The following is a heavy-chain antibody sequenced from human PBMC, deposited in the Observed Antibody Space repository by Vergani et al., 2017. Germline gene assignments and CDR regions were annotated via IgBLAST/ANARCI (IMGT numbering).Heavy chain of an antibody. Sequence: EVQLVESGGGLVQPGGSLRLSCAASGFTFSSYWMHWVRQAPGKGLVWVSRINSDGSSTSYADSVKGRFTISKDISKNTLYLQMNSLRGDDTAVYYCARETRDTPSSLDYWGQGTLVTVSS. CDR1: GFTFSSYW. D-gene: IGHD5-24*01. CDR2: INSDGSST. V-gene: IGHV3-74*01. CDR3: ARETRDTPSSLDY. J-gene: IGHJ4*02.